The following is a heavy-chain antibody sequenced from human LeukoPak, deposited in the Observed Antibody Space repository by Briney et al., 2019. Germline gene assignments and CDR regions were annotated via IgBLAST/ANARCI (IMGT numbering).Heavy chain of an antibody. Sequence: ATVKVSCKASGYTFTSYDINWVRQATGQGLEWMGIINPSGGSTSYAQKFQGRVTMTRDTSTSTVYMVLSSLRSEDTAVYYCEAYYYDSSGLGPLGYWGQGTLVTVSS. CDR1: GYTFTSYD. V-gene: IGHV1-46*01. CDR3: EAYYYDSSGLGPLGY. CDR2: INPSGGST. D-gene: IGHD3-22*01. J-gene: IGHJ4*02.